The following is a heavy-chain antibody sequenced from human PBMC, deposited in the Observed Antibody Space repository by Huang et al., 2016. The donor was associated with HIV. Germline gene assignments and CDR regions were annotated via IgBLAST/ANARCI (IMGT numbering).Heavy chain of an antibody. D-gene: IGHD3-10*01. CDR3: ARFGSYYYGSGSYLDAFDI. CDR2: ITSSSGSI. CDR1: GFTFSTYN. Sequence: EVQLMESGGGLVQPGGSLRLSCAASGFTFSTYNMNWVRQAPGKVLDWVSYITSSSGSIYYADSVKGRFTISRDNAKNSLYLQMNSLRAEDTAVYYCARFGSYYYGSGSYLDAFDIWGQGTMVTVSS. V-gene: IGHV3-48*01. J-gene: IGHJ3*02.